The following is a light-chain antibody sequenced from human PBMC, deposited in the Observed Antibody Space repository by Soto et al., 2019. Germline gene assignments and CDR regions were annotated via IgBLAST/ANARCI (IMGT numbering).Light chain of an antibody. J-gene: IGLJ1*01. CDR3: QTWGTGYYV. Sequence: VLTQSPSASASLGASVKLTCTLSSGHSNYAIAWHQQQPEKGPRYLMRLNSGGSHSKGDGIPDRFSGSSSGAERYLTISSLQSEDEADYCCQTWGTGYYVFGTGTKLTVL. V-gene: IGLV4-69*01. CDR1: SGHSNYA. CDR2: LNSGGSH.